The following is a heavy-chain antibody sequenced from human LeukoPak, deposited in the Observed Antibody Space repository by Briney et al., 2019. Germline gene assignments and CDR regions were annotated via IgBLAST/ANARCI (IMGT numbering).Heavy chain of an antibody. CDR1: GFTFSSYA. J-gene: IGHJ4*02. Sequence: GGYLRLSCAASGFTFSSYAMSWVRQAPGKGLEWVSAISGSGGSTYYADSVKGRFTISRDNPKNTLYLQMNSLRAEDTAVYYCPKFDDSSGYYRYWGQGTLVTVSS. D-gene: IGHD3-22*01. CDR2: ISGSGGST. CDR3: PKFDDSSGYYRY. V-gene: IGHV3-23*01.